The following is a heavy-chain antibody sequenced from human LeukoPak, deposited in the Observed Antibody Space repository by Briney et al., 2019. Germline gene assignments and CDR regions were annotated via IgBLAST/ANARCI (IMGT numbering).Heavy chain of an antibody. Sequence: PGGSLRLSCAASGFTVSSNYMSWVRQAPGKGLEWVSVIYSGGSTYYADSVKGRFTISRDNSKNTLYLQMNSLRAEDTAVYYCARESSQLELPSHYYYHHMDVWGKGTTVTVSS. J-gene: IGHJ6*03. CDR2: IYSGGST. D-gene: IGHD1-1*01. V-gene: IGHV3-66*02. CDR1: GFTVSSNY. CDR3: ARESSQLELPSHYYYHHMDV.